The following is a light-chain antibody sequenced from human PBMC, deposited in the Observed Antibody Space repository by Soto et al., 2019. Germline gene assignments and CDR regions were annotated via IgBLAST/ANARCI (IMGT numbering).Light chain of an antibody. CDR3: SSYTSDRARV. J-gene: IGLJ1*01. V-gene: IGLV2-14*01. CDR1: SSDIGAFDY. CDR2: EVF. Sequence: QSVLTQPASVPGSPRQSITISCTGTSSDIGAFDYVSWYQQHPGKAPRLLIYEVFNRPSGVSDRFSGSKSGITASLTISGLQAEDEADYYCSSYTSDRARVFGTGTKVTVL.